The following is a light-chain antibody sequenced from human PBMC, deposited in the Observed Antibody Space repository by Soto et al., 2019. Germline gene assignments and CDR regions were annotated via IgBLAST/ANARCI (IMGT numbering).Light chain of an antibody. J-gene: IGKJ1*01. CDR3: QQRSNWPWT. CDR1: QSISNW. Sequence: DIQITQSPSTLSASVGDRVTITCRASQSISNWLAWYLQKPGKAPTLLIYDVSRLESGVPSRFSGSGSGTECTLTISSLEPEDFAVDYCQQRSNWPWTFGQGTQVDIK. V-gene: IGKV1-5*01. CDR2: DVS.